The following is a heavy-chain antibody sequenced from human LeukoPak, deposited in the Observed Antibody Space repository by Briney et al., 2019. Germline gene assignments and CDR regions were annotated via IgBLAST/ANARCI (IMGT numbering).Heavy chain of an antibody. J-gene: IGHJ4*02. D-gene: IGHD6-19*01. Sequence: SETLSLTCTVSGGSISSYYWSWIRQPPGKGLEWIGYIYYSGSTNYNPSLKSRVTISVDTSKNQFSLKLSSVTAADTAVYYCARSDSGWYYFDYWGQETLVTVSS. CDR1: GGSISSYY. V-gene: IGHV4-59*01. CDR3: ARSDSGWYYFDY. CDR2: IYYSGST.